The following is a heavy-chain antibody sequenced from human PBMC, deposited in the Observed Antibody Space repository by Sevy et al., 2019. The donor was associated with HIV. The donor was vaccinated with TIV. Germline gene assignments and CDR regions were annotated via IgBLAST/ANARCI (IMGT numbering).Heavy chain of an antibody. CDR3: ARDNGWRGDYFDY. J-gene: IGHJ4*02. D-gene: IGHD6-19*01. Sequence: GGSLRLSCAASGFTFSSYSMNWVRQAPGKGLEWVSYISSSSSTIYYADSVKGRFTISRDNAKNSLYLQMNSLRAEDTAVYYYARDNGWRGDYFDYWGQGTLVTVSS. CDR1: GFTFSSYS. CDR2: ISSSSSTI. V-gene: IGHV3-48*01.